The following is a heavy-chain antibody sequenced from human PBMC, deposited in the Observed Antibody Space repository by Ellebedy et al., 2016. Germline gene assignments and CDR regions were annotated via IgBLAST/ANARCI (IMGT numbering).Heavy chain of an antibody. D-gene: IGHD2-2*01. Sequence: GESLKISXAASGFTFSSYAMSWVRQAPGKGLEWVSAISGSGGSTYYADSVKGRFTISRDNSKNTLYLQMNSLRAEDTAVYYCAKVIGIVVVPAAMPPGAEYFQHWGQGTLVTVSS. CDR3: AKVIGIVVVPAAMPPGAEYFQH. J-gene: IGHJ1*01. CDR2: ISGSGGST. CDR1: GFTFSSYA. V-gene: IGHV3-23*01.